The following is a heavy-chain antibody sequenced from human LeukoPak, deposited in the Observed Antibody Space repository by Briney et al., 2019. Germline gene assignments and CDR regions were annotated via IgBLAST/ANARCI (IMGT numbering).Heavy chain of an antibody. Sequence: GRSLRLTCTASGITFSHYGMHWVRQAPGRGLEWVAGIWYDGTDKYYADSVKGRFTISRDNANNSLSLQMNSLRDEDTAVYYCVLGSPFDYWGQGTLVTVSS. CDR1: GITFSHYG. V-gene: IGHV3-33*01. CDR2: IWYDGTDK. D-gene: IGHD3-10*01. CDR3: VLGSPFDY. J-gene: IGHJ4*02.